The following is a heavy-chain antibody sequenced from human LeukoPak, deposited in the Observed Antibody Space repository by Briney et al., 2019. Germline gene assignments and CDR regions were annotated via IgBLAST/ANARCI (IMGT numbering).Heavy chain of an antibody. V-gene: IGHV4-31*03. CDR3: ARAGTYYDILTGYSYFDY. D-gene: IGHD3-9*01. CDR1: GGSISSSSYY. Sequence: SSETLSLTCTVSGGSISSSSYYWGWIRQHPGKGLEWIGYIYYSGSTYYNPSLKSRVTISVDTSKNQFSLKLSSVTAADTAVYYCARAGTYYDILTGYSYFDYWGQGTLVTVSS. CDR2: IYYSGST. J-gene: IGHJ4*02.